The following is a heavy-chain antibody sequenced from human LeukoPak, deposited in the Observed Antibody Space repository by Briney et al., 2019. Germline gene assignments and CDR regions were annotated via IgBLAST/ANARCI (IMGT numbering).Heavy chain of an antibody. CDR2: IIPIFDTA. CDR1: GYTFTSYG. CDR3: ATRYCTNGVCSNTYYYYYGMDV. D-gene: IGHD2-8*01. V-gene: IGHV1-69*13. J-gene: IGHJ6*02. Sequence: SVKVSCKASGYTFTSYGISWVQQAPGQGLEWMGGIIPIFDTANYAQKFQGRVTITADESTSTAYMELSSLRSEDTAVYYCATRYCTNGVCSNTYYYYYGMDVWGQGTTVTVSS.